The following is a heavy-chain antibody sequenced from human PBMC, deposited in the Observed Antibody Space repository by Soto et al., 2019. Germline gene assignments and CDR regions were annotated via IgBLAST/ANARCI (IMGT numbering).Heavy chain of an antibody. CDR2: IYYSGST. CDR1: GGSISSYY. D-gene: IGHD3-10*01. CDR3: ARGVTMVRGVIIGSYYFDY. J-gene: IGHJ4*02. V-gene: IGHV4-59*01. Sequence: SETLSLTCTVSGGSISSYYWSWIRQPPGKGLEWIGYIYYSGSTNYNPSLKSRVPISVDTSKNQFSLKLSSVTAADTAVYYCARGVTMVRGVIIGSYYFDYWGQGTLVTVSS.